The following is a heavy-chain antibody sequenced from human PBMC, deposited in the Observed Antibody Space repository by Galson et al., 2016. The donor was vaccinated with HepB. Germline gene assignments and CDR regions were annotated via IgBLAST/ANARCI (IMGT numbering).Heavy chain of an antibody. D-gene: IGHD3-16*01. J-gene: IGHJ4*02. Sequence: SLRLSCAASGFTVSWNYMTWVRQAPGKGLEWVSAMDSGGSTYYADSGKGRFTISRDNSKNTVYLQMNSLRAEDTAVYYWAGGVDYWGQGTLVTVSS. V-gene: IGHV3-66*01. CDR1: GFTVSWNY. CDR2: MDSGGST. CDR3: AGGVDY.